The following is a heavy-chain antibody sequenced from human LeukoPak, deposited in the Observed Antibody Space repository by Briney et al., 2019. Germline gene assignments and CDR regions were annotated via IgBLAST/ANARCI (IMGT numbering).Heavy chain of an antibody. V-gene: IGHV3-66*01. CDR1: GFTVSASY. D-gene: IGHD3-16*01. CDR2: IYSSGSD. CDR3: AKDGTGEWPQDY. Sequence: GGSLRLSCAASGFTVSASYMNWVRQAPGRGLEWVSVIYSSGSDFYADSVKGRFVISRDNSKNTLFLKMNSLRAEDTAVYYCAKDGTGEWPQDYWGQGTLVTVSS. J-gene: IGHJ4*02.